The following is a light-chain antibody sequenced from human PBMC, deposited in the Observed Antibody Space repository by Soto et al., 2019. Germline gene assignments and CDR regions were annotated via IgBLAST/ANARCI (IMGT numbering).Light chain of an antibody. J-gene: IGKJ1*01. CDR1: QSVTSNY. CDR3: QQYGDSPQT. CDR2: GAS. V-gene: IGKV3-20*01. Sequence: EIVLTQSPATLSLSPGERATLSCRASQSVTSNYLAWYQQKPGQAPRLLIYGASSRATAIPDRFSGSGSGTVFPLTISRLEPEDLAVYHCQQYGDSPQTFGQGTKVEIK.